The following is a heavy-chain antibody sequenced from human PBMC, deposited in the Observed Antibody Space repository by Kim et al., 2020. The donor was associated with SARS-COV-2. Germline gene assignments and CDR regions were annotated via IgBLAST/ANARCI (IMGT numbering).Heavy chain of an antibody. CDR3: ARDLAPYYYDSSGYQS. D-gene: IGHD3-22*01. CDR2: IWYDGSNK. CDR1: GFTFSSYG. J-gene: IGHJ5*02. Sequence: GGSLRLSCAASGFTFSSYGMHWVRQAPGKGLEWVAVIWYDGSNKYYADSVKGRFTISRDNSKNTLYLQMNSLRAEDTAVYYCARDLAPYYYDSSGYQSWGQGTLVTGSS. V-gene: IGHV3-33*01.